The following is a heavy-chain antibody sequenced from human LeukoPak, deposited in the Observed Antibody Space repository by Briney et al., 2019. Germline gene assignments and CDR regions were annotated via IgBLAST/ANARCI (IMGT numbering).Heavy chain of an antibody. V-gene: IGHV4-39*06. CDR1: GGSISSSSYY. Sequence: PSETLSLTCTVSGGSISSSSYYWGWIRQPPGKGLEGIGSIYYSGSTYYHPSLKSRVTISVDTSKNQSALKLSSVTAADTAVYYCARGLGVVAAIAGFDPWGQGTLVTVSS. CDR2: IYYSGST. D-gene: IGHD2-15*01. CDR3: ARGLGVVAAIAGFDP. J-gene: IGHJ5*02.